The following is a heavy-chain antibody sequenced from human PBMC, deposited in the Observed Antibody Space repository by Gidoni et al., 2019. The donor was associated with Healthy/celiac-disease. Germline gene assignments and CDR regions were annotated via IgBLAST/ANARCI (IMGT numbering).Heavy chain of an antibody. J-gene: IGHJ4*02. CDR1: GYTLTELS. V-gene: IGHV1-24*01. D-gene: IGHD4-17*01. Sequence: QVQLVQSGDEVKKPGASGTVSCKASGYTLTELSMHWLRQAPGKGLELMGGFDPEDGETIYAQKFQGRVTMTDDTSTDTAYMALRSLRSEDTSVYSCATARLVLNTQFDYWGQGTLVTVSS. CDR2: FDPEDGET. CDR3: ATARLVLNTQFDY.